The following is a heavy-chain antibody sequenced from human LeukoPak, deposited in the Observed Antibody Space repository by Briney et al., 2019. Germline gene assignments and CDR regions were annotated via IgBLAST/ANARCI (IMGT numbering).Heavy chain of an antibody. Sequence: ASVKLSCKVSGYTLTELSMHWVRQAPGKGLEWMGGFDPEDGETIYAQKFQGRVTMTEDTSTDTAYMELSSLRSEDTAVYYCATGGQGGGWYTNWGQGTLVTVSS. V-gene: IGHV1-24*01. D-gene: IGHD6-19*01. CDR2: FDPEDGET. CDR1: GYTLTELS. J-gene: IGHJ4*02. CDR3: ATGGQGGGWYTN.